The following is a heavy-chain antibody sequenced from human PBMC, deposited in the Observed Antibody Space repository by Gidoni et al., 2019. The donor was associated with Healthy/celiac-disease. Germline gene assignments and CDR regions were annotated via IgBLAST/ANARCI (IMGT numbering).Heavy chain of an antibody. V-gene: IGHV3-11*01. CDR2: ISSSGSTI. CDR3: ARDRGYYYDSSGPALRGGMDV. Sequence: QVQLVESGGGLVKPGGSLRLHCAASGFTFSYYYLSWLRQAPGKGLGWVSYISSSGSTIYYADSVKGRFTISRDNAKNSLYLQMNSLRAEDTAVYYCARDRGYYYDSSGPALRGGMDVWGQGTTVTVSS. J-gene: IGHJ6*02. CDR1: GFTFSYYY. D-gene: IGHD3-22*01.